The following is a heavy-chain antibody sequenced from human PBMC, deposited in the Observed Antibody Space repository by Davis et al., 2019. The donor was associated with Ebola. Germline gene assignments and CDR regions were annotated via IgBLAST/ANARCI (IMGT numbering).Heavy chain of an antibody. V-gene: IGHV1-69*01. J-gene: IGHJ3*02. CDR2: IIPIFGTA. D-gene: IGHD4-17*01. CDR1: GFTFSSYA. CDR3: ASTTTVTTRDAFDI. Sequence: GGSLRLSCAASGFTFSSYAISWVRQAPGQGLEWMGGIIPIFGTANYAQKFQGRVTITADESTSTAYMELSSLRSEDTAVYYCASTTTVTTRDAFDIWGQGTMVTVSS.